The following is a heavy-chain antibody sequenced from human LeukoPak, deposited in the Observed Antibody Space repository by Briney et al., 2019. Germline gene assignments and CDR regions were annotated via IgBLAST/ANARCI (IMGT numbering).Heavy chain of an antibody. V-gene: IGHV3-9*01. CDR2: ISWNSGSI. D-gene: IGHD3-3*01. Sequence: HSGGSLRLSCAASGFTFDDYAMHWVRQAPGKGLEWVSGISWNSGSIGYADSVKGRFTISRDNAKNSLYLQMNSLRAEDTALYYCVKEFWSGFDYWGQGTLVTVSS. CDR1: GFTFDDYA. J-gene: IGHJ4*02. CDR3: VKEFWSGFDY.